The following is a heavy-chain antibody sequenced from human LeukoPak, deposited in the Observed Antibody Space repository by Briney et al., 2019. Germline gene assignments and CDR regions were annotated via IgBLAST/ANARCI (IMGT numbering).Heavy chain of an antibody. CDR3: AKTRRGGIAVATPLDY. CDR1: GFTFSSYA. Sequence: GGSLRLSCAASGFTFSSYAMSWVRQAPGKGLEWVSAISGSGGSTYYADSVKGRFTISRDNSKNTLYLQMNSLRAEDTAVYYCAKTRRGGIAVATPLDYWGQGTLVTVSS. J-gene: IGHJ4*02. D-gene: IGHD6-19*01. CDR2: ISGSGGST. V-gene: IGHV3-23*01.